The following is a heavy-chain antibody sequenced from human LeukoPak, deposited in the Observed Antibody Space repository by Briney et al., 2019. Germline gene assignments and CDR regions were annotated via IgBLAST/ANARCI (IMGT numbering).Heavy chain of an antibody. J-gene: IGHJ6*02. CDR2: IYYSGST. D-gene: IGHD3-10*01. Sequence: SETLSLTCSVSGGSFSSYYRSWIRQPPGKGLEWIGYIYYSGSTKYNSSLKSRVTISVDTSKNQFSLKLSSVTAADTAVYYCARGWRYYGSADVWGQGTTVTVSS. V-gene: IGHV4-59*01. CDR3: ARGWRYYGSADV. CDR1: GGSFSSYY.